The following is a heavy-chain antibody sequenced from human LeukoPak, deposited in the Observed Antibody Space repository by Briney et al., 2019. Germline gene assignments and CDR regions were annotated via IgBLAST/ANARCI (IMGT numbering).Heavy chain of an antibody. CDR3: ARVAGSGWLDAFDI. Sequence: GRSLRLSCVASGFTFSSYAMHWVRQAPGKGLEWVAVISYDGSNKYYADSVKGRFTISRDNSKNTLYLQMNSLRAEDTAVYYCARVAGSGWLDAFDIWGQGTMVTVSS. D-gene: IGHD6-19*01. J-gene: IGHJ3*02. V-gene: IGHV3-30*01. CDR1: GFTFSSYA. CDR2: ISYDGSNK.